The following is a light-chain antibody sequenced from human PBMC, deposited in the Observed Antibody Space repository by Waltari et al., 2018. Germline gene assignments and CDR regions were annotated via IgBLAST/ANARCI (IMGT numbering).Light chain of an antibody. Sequence: DIQMTQSPSSLSASVGARVTITCRASENVNNYLNWYQQKPGKAPKLLIYKASTLQSGVPSRFSGSGSGTDYTFTISSLQSEDVATYYCQHGYGTPHSFGQGTKVEIK. CDR2: KAS. CDR1: ENVNNY. V-gene: IGKV1-39*01. CDR3: QHGYGTPHS. J-gene: IGKJ2*03.